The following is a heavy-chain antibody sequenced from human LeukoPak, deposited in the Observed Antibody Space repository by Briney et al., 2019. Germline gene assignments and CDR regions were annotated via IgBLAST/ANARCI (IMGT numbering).Heavy chain of an antibody. CDR3: ARGGSGYSYGKIDS. J-gene: IGHJ4*02. Sequence: PSETLSLTCTVSGGSISSSSYYWGWIRQPPGKGLEWIGSIYYSGSTYYNPSLKSRVTISVDTSKNQFSLQLNSVTPEDTAVYYCARGGSGYSYGKIDSWGQGILVTVSS. CDR2: IYYSGST. V-gene: IGHV4-39*07. D-gene: IGHD5-18*01. CDR1: GGSISSSSYY.